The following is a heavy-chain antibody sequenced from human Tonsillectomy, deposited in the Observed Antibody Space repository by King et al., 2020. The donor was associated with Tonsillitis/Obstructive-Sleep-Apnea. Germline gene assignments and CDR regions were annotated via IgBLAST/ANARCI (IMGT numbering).Heavy chain of an antibody. V-gene: IGHV4-34*01. CDR3: VTNGVWSCDH. J-gene: IGHJ4*02. Sequence: VQLQQWGAGLLKPSETLSLTCAIHGGFFSGYYWSWIRQPPGEGLEWIGEINHSGGTNYNPSLKSRVTISRDTSKNQISLKLNSVTAADTAVYYCVTNGVWSCDHWGQGTLVTVSS. CDR1: GGFFSGYY. D-gene: IGHD2-21*01. CDR2: INHSGGT.